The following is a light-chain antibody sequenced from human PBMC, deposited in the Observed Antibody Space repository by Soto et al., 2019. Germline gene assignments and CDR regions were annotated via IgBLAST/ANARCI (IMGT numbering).Light chain of an antibody. V-gene: IGLV1-40*01. CDR3: QSYDSSLSGFYV. Sequence: QSVLTQPPSVSGAPGQRVTISCTGSSSNIGAGYDVHWYQQLPGTAPKLLIYGNSNRPSGVPDRFSGSQSGTSASLAITGLQAEDEADYYCQSYDSSLSGFYVFGTWTKLTVL. CDR2: GNS. CDR1: SSNIGAGYD. J-gene: IGLJ1*01.